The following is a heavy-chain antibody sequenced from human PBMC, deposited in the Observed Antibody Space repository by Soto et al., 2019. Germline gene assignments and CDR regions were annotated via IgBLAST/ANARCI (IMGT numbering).Heavy chain of an antibody. J-gene: IGHJ3*02. CDR2: IKRDGSKK. V-gene: IGHV3-7*05. D-gene: IGHD6-13*01. CDR3: ARDVSPGSSSLYLDAFDI. Sequence: EVQLEEAGGYLVQPGGSLRLSCAASGFTLSAYWMTWVRQAPGKGLEWGANIKRDGSKKSYLDSVRGRFTISRDNVGNSLYLQLDSLRADDTALYYCARDVSPGSSSLYLDAFDIWGQGTMVTVSS. CDR1: GFTLSAYW.